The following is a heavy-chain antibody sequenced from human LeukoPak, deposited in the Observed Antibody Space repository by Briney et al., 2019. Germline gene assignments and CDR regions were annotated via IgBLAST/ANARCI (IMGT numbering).Heavy chain of an antibody. V-gene: IGHV4-59*01. Sequence: SETLSLTCTVSGASISTNYWSWIRQPPEKGLEWIGYVYYSGNTNYNPSLKSRVTISVDTLENQFSLKMSSVTAADTATYYCARGVVAATGYDYWGQGTLVTVSS. J-gene: IGHJ4*02. CDR2: VYYSGNT. CDR1: GASISTNY. D-gene: IGHD2-15*01. CDR3: ARGVVAATGYDY.